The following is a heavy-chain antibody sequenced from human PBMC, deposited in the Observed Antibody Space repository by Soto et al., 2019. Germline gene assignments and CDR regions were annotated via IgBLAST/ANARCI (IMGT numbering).Heavy chain of an antibody. CDR2: IKSKTDGGTT. Sequence: EVQLVESGGGLVKPGGSLRLSCAASGFTFSNAWMNWVRQAPGKGLEWVGRIKSKTDGGTTDYAAPVKGRFTISRDDSKNTLYLQMNSLKTEDTAVYYCTTFHERDYGDYYYGMDVWGQGTTVTVSS. CDR3: TTFHERDYGDYYYGMDV. D-gene: IGHD4-17*01. J-gene: IGHJ6*02. V-gene: IGHV3-15*07. CDR1: GFTFSNAW.